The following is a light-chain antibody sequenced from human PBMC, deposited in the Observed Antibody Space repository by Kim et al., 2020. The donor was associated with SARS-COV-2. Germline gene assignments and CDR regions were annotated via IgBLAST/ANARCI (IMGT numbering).Light chain of an antibody. J-gene: IGLJ2*01. Sequence: SYELTQPPSVSVSPGQTASITCSGDKLGDKYACWYQQKPGQYPVLVIYQDSKRPSGIPERFSGSNSGNTATLTISGTQAMDEADYYCQAWDRTTVV. V-gene: IGLV3-1*01. CDR1: KLGDKY. CDR2: QDS. CDR3: QAWDRTTVV.